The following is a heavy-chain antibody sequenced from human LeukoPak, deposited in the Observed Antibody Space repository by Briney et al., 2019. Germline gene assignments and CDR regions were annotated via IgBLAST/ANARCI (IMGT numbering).Heavy chain of an antibody. V-gene: IGHV4-4*07. Sequence: SETLSLTCTASGGSISSYYWSWIRQPAGKGLEWIGRIYTSGSTNYNPSLKSRVTMSVDTSKNQFSLKLSSVTAADTAVYYCARGSGYYDRWWVPQDAFDIWGQGTMVTVSS. CDR2: IYTSGST. CDR3: ARGSGYYDRWWVPQDAFDI. CDR1: GGSISSYY. D-gene: IGHD3-3*01. J-gene: IGHJ3*02.